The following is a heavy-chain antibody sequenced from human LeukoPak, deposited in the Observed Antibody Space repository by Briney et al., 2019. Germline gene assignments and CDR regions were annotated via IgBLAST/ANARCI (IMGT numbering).Heavy chain of an antibody. CDR3: ASPDIAEQLGGFDP. D-gene: IGHD6-6*01. Sequence: ASVKVSCKASGYTFTGYYTHWVRQAPGQGLEWMGWINPNSGGTNYAQKFQGRVTMTRDTSISTAYMELSRLRSDDTAVYYCASPDIAEQLGGFDPWGQGTLVTVSS. V-gene: IGHV1-2*02. J-gene: IGHJ5*02. CDR2: INPNSGGT. CDR1: GYTFTGYY.